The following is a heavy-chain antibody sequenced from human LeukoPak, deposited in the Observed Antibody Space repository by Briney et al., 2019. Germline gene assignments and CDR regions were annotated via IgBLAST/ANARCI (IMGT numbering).Heavy chain of an antibody. CDR2: IIPIFGTA. CDR3: ASRFSGSYYYFDY. CDR1: GGTFSSYA. D-gene: IGHD1-26*01. Sequence: ALVKVSCKASGGTFSSYAISWVRQAPGQGLEWMGGIIPIFGTANYAQKFQGRVTITADESTSTAYMELSSLRSEDTAVYYCASRFSGSYYYFDYWGQGTLVTVSS. J-gene: IGHJ4*02. V-gene: IGHV1-69*13.